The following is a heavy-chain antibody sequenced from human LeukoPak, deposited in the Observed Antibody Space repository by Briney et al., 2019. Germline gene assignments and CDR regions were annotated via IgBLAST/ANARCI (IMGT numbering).Heavy chain of an antibody. Sequence: SETLSLTXTVSGGSISSGDYYWSWIRQPPGKGLEWIGYIYYSGSTYYNPSLKSRVTISVDTSKNQFSLKLSSVTAADTAVYYCAREPTVVTGAFDIWGQGTMVTVSS. D-gene: IGHD4-23*01. V-gene: IGHV4-30-4*08. CDR2: IYYSGST. J-gene: IGHJ3*02. CDR3: AREPTVVTGAFDI. CDR1: GGSISSGDYY.